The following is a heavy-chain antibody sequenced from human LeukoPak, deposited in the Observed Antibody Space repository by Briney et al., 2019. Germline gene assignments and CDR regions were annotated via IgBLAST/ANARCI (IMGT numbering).Heavy chain of an antibody. CDR3: ARLSPPMAAHPWWFDP. D-gene: IGHD6-6*01. Sequence: GESLKISCKGSGYSFFNYWIGWVRQMPGKGLEWMGIVYPGDSDTRYSPSFQGQVTISADKSISTAYLQWSSLKASDTAMYYCARLSPPMAAHPWWFDPWGQGTLVTVSS. CDR2: VYPGDSDT. CDR1: GYSFFNYW. V-gene: IGHV5-51*01. J-gene: IGHJ5*02.